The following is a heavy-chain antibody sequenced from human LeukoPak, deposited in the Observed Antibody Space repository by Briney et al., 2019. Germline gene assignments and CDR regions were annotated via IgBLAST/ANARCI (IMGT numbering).Heavy chain of an antibody. CDR1: GGTFSSYA. CDR2: IIPIFGTA. J-gene: IGHJ6*04. V-gene: IGHV1-69*06. CDR3: ARVELRDFDGSLGMDV. Sequence: SVKVSCKSSGGTFSSYAISWVRQAPGQGLEWMGGIIPIFGTANYSQTVQGRVTITADKSTSTAYMELSSLRSEDTAVYYCARVELRDFDGSLGMDVWGKGTTVTVSS. D-gene: IGHD3-9*01.